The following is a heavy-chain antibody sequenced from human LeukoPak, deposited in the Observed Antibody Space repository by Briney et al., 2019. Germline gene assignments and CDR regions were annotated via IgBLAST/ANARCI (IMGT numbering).Heavy chain of an antibody. Sequence: GGSLRHSCAASGFTFDDYAMHWVRQAPGKGLEWVSGISWNSGSIGYADSVKGRFTISRDNAKNSLYLQMNSLRAEDTALYYCAKDIRFYYGSGNFDYWGQGTLVTVSS. CDR2: ISWNSGSI. V-gene: IGHV3-9*01. CDR1: GFTFDDYA. CDR3: AKDIRFYYGSGNFDY. D-gene: IGHD3-10*01. J-gene: IGHJ4*02.